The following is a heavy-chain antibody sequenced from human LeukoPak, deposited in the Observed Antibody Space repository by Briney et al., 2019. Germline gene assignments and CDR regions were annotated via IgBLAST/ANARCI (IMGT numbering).Heavy chain of an antibody. CDR1: GITFSYT. Sequence: GGSLRLSCAASGITFSYTMNWVRQAPGKGLEWLAFISYHGVNKDHADAVKGRFTISRDNSKNTLYLQMSTLRPEDTAIYYCARGVGSYGNDYNYGMDVWGQGTMVTVSS. CDR2: ISYHGVNK. CDR3: ARGVGSYGNDYNYGMDV. D-gene: IGHD5-18*01. V-gene: IGHV3-30-3*01. J-gene: IGHJ6*02.